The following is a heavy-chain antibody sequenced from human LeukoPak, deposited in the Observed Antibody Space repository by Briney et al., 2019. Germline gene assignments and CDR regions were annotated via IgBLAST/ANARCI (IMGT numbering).Heavy chain of an antibody. CDR3: ARLPTVTFFDY. D-gene: IGHD4-17*01. CDR2: IYYSGST. Sequence: SETLSLTCTVSGGSISTTSYYWGWIRQPPGKGLECIGNIYYSGSTYYNPSLKSRVTISVDTSKNQFSLKLSSVTAADTAVYYCARLPTVTFFDYWGQGTLVTVSS. J-gene: IGHJ4*02. CDR1: GGSISTTSYY. V-gene: IGHV4-39*01.